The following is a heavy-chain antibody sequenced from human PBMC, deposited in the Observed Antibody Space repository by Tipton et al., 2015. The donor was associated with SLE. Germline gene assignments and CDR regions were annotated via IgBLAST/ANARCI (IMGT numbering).Heavy chain of an antibody. Sequence: LRLSCSISGGSIYSSGFYWGWIRQPPGKGLEWIGYMYYSGSTYYNPSLKSRVTISADTSKNQFSLKLSAVTAADTAVYYCASADESSGYYLYWGQGTLVTVSS. CDR1: GGSIYSSGFY. CDR2: MYYSGST. J-gene: IGHJ4*02. CDR3: ASADESSGYYLY. V-gene: IGHV4-31*03. D-gene: IGHD3-22*01.